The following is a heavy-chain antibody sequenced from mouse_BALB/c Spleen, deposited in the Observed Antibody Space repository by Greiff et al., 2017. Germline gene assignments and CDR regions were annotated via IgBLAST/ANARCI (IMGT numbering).Heavy chain of an antibody. D-gene: IGHD1-1*01. J-gene: IGHJ2*01. V-gene: IGHV1-7*01. Sequence: VKLVESGAELAKPGASVKMSCKASGYTFTSYWMHWVKQRPGQGLEWIGYINPSTGYTEYNQKFKDKATLTADKSSSTAYMQLSSLTSEDSAVYYCARSAVVATCDYWGQGTTLTVSS. CDR2: INPSTGYT. CDR1: GYTFTSYW. CDR3: ARSAVVATCDY.